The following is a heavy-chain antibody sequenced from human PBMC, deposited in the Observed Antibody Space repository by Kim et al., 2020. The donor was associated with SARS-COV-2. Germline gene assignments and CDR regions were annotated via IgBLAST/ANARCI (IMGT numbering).Heavy chain of an antibody. CDR2: IIPIFGTA. CDR1: GGTFSSYA. J-gene: IGHJ4*02. D-gene: IGHD3-10*01. Sequence: SVKVSCKASGGTFSSYAISWVRQAPGQGLEWMGGIIPIFGTANYAQKFQGRVTITADESTSTAYMELSSLRSEDTAVYYCVRDLTYYYGSGSYYRGLFDYWGQGTLVTVSS. CDR3: VRDLTYYYGSGSYYRGLFDY. V-gene: IGHV1-69*13.